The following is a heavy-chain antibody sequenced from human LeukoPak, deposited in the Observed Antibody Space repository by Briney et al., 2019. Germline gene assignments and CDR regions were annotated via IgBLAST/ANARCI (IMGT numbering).Heavy chain of an antibody. D-gene: IGHD5-24*01. CDR2: INPRGST. V-gene: IGHV4-34*01. CDR1: GGSFSGYY. J-gene: IGHJ4*02. Sequence: PGGSLRLSCGVYGGSFSGYYWSWIRQPPGKGLEWIGEINPRGSTNYNPSLKSRVTLSADTSKNQFPLTLNSVTAADTAVYYCARRRLGYYFDYWGQGTLVTVSS. CDR3: ARRRLGYYFDY.